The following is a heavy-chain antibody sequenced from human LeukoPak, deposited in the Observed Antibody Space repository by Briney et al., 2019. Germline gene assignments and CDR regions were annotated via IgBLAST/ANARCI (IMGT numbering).Heavy chain of an antibody. D-gene: IGHD2-15*01. Sequence: PSETLSLTCTVSGGSISSSSYYWSWIRQPAGKGLEWIGRIYTSGSTNYNPSLKSRVTMSVDTSKNQFSLKLSSVTAADTAVYYCARDMYCSGGSCSDYNWFDPWGQGTLVTVSS. J-gene: IGHJ5*02. CDR3: ARDMYCSGGSCSDYNWFDP. CDR1: GGSISSSSYY. CDR2: IYTSGST. V-gene: IGHV4-61*02.